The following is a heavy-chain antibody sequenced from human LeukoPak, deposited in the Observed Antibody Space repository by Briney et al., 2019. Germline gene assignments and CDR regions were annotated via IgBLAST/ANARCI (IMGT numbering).Heavy chain of an antibody. D-gene: IGHD3-10*01. J-gene: IGHJ4*02. CDR3: ARVEGSMVRGVYFDY. CDR1: GGSISSLY. CDR2: IYHSGST. V-gene: IGHV4-30-2*01. Sequence: SETLSLTCSVSGGSISSLYWSWIRQPPGKGLEWIGYIYHSGSTYYNPSLKSRVTISVDRSKNQFSLKLSSVTAADTAVYYCARVEGSMVRGVYFDYWGQGTLVTVSS.